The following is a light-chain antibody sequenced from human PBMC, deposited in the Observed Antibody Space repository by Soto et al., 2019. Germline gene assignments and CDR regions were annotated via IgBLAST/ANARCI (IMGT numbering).Light chain of an antibody. V-gene: IGKV3-15*01. CDR2: GAS. Sequence: EIVMTQSPATLSVSPGERATLSCRASQSVSSNLAWYQQKPGQAPRLLIYGASTRATGIPARFSGSGSGTDFTPTISSLQSEDLAVYYCQHYNNWPRPFGKGPKVKTK. CDR1: QSVSSN. CDR3: QHYNNWPRP. J-gene: IGKJ1*01.